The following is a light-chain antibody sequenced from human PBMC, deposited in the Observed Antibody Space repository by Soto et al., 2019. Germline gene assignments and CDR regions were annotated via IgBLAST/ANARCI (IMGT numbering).Light chain of an antibody. CDR2: DVS. CDR1: SSDVGGYNY. CDR3: SSYTTISTYV. Sequence: QSALTQPASVSGSPGQSITISCTGTSSDVGGYNYVSWYQQHPGKAPKFMIYDVSNRPSGVSTRFSGSKSGNTASLTISGLQAEDEADYYCSSYTTISTYVFGTGTKVTVL. J-gene: IGLJ1*01. V-gene: IGLV2-14*01.